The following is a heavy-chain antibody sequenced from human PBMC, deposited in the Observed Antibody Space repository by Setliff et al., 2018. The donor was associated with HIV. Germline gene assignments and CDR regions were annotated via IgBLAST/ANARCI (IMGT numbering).Heavy chain of an antibody. CDR3: ARGGAYYDFWSGWRNWFDP. CDR1: GGPLNSRNW. V-gene: IGHV4-4*02. D-gene: IGHD3-3*01. J-gene: IGHJ5*02. CDR2: IYYGGST. Sequence: SETLSLTCAVSGGPLNSRNWWSWVRQPPGKGLEWIGNIYYGGSTNYNPSLKSRVTISVDKSKNQFSLKLTSVTAADTAVYFCARGGAYYDFWSGWRNWFDPWGQGTLVTVSS.